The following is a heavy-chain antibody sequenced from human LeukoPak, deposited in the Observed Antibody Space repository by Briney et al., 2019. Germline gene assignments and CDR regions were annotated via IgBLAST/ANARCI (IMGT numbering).Heavy chain of an antibody. V-gene: IGHV1-46*01. CDR2: INPSGGST. J-gene: IGHJ4*02. CDR1: GYTFTDFY. CDR3: ARLGYCGSTTCQ. Sequence: ASVKVSCKASGYTFTDFYLHWVRQAPGQGLEWMGWINPSGGSTNYAQKFQGRVTMTRDTSTSTVYMELSSLRSEDTAVYYCARLGYCGSTTCQWGQGTVVTVSS. D-gene: IGHD2-2*01.